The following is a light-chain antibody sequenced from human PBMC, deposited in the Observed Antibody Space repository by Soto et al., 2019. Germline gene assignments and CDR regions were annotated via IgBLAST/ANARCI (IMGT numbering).Light chain of an antibody. CDR1: QGIRNY. Sequence: DIQMTQSPSSLTASVGDRVTITCRASQGIRNYLAWYQQKPGQAPKLLIYAASTLQSGVPSRFSGSGSGTDFTLTISSLQREDVATYYCQKSNSAPLTFGGGTKVEIK. CDR3: QKSNSAPLT. CDR2: AAS. J-gene: IGKJ4*02. V-gene: IGKV1-27*01.